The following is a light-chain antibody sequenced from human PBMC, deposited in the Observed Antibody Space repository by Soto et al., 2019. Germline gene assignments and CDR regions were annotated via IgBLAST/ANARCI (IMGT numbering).Light chain of an antibody. V-gene: IGLV2-23*01. CDR2: EGS. J-gene: IGLJ2*01. CDR3: CSDAGSSTCSVV. Sequence: QSALTQPASVSGAPGQSVTISCTGTSTDVGSYNVVSWYQQHPGKAAQLMIYEGSKRPSGVSNRVSCSKSGNTSSLTISGLRAEDEEDYYCCSDAGSSTCSVVVGGGTKLTVL. CDR1: STDVGSYNV.